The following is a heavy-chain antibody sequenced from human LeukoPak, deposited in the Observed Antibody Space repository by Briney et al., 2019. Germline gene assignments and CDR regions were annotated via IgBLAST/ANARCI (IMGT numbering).Heavy chain of an antibody. CDR1: GFAFTTYA. D-gene: IGHD5-18*01. V-gene: IGHV3-23*01. Sequence: GGSLRLSCAASGFAFTTYAMSWVRQAPGGGLEWVSAISASGDNAYYADSVKGRFTLSRDNSKNTLSLQMNSLRAEDTAVYYCASGGYSYGGDYGGQGTLLTVSS. J-gene: IGHJ4*02. CDR2: ISASGDNA. CDR3: ASGGYSYGGDY.